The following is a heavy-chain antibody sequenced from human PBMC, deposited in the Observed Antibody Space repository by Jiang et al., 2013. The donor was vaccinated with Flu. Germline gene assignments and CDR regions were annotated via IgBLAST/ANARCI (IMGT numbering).Heavy chain of an antibody. CDR2: VSGSGGST. D-gene: IGHD3-22*01. Sequence: LLESGGGLVQPGGSLRLSCAASGFTFSSYAMSWVRQAPGKGLEWVSAVSGSGGSTFYAASVKGRFTISRDNSKNALSLQMSGLRAEDTAVYYCAKVFRSGYCYPNYHYYGMDVWGQGTTVTVYS. CDR1: GFTFSSYA. CDR3: AKVFRSGYCYPNYHYYGMDV. J-gene: IGHJ6*02. V-gene: IGHV3-23*01.